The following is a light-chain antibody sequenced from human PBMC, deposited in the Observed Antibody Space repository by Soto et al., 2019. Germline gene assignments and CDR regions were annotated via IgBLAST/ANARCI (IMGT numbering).Light chain of an antibody. CDR2: DSS. J-gene: IGKJ4*01. CDR3: QQRVDWLT. V-gene: IGKV3-11*01. CDR1: QSVSIY. Sequence: EIVLTQSPGTLSLSPGDRATLSCSASQSVSIYLAWYQQKPGQAPRLLIYDSSNRVTGIPARFSGSGSGTDFTLIISSVEPEDFAVYYCQQRVDWLTFGGGTKLEIK.